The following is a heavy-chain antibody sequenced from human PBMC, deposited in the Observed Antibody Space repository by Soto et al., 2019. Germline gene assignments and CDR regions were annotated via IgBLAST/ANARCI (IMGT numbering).Heavy chain of an antibody. V-gene: IGHV3-53*01. J-gene: IGHJ5*01. CDR3: ATDPGGPPLNRFDT. CDR2: IYSGGST. Sequence: PWGSLRLSCAASGFTVSSNCMGWVRQAPGKGLEWVSVIYSGGSTYYADSVKGRFTISRDNSKNTLYLQMNSLRAADTAVYYCATDPGGPPLNRFDTWGHGTVVTVSS. CDR1: GFTVSSNC. D-gene: IGHD3-16*01.